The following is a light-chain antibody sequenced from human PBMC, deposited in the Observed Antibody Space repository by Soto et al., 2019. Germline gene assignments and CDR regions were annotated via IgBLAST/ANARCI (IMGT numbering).Light chain of an antibody. CDR3: CSFAGRYTYV. V-gene: IGLV2-11*01. J-gene: IGLJ1*01. CDR2: DVS. CDR1: SSDVGRYDY. Sequence: QSALTQPRSVSGSPGQSVTISCTGTSSDVGRYDYVSWYQQHPGKAPKLIIYDVSERPSGVPDRFSGSKFGNTASLTISGRQAEDEAYYSCCSFAGRYTYVFGAGTKVTVL.